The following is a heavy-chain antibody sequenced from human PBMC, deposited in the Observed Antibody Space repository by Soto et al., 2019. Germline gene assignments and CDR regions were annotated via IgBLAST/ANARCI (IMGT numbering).Heavy chain of an antibody. CDR1: GFTFSSYA. Sequence: PGVSLRLSCAASGFTFSSYAMSWVRQAPGKGLEWVSAISGSGGSTYYADSVKGRFTISRDNSKNTLYLQMNSLRAEDTGVYYCAKDTTAIFGVRYYYYYGMDVWGQGSTVTVSS. V-gene: IGHV3-23*01. CDR2: ISGSGGST. D-gene: IGHD3-3*01. J-gene: IGHJ6*02. CDR3: AKDTTAIFGVRYYYYYGMDV.